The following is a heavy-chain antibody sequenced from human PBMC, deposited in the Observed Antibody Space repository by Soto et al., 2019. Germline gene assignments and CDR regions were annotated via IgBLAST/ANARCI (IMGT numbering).Heavy chain of an antibody. CDR2: IYPGDSDT. Sequence: GESVKISYNGSGYSFTNYWIGRVRQMPGKGREGVGIIYPGDSDTRYSPSFQGQVTISADKSISTAYLQWSSLKASDTAMYYCARRGDYCISTSCYGYYYYGMDVWGQGTTVTVSS. V-gene: IGHV5-51*01. D-gene: IGHD2-2*01. CDR1: GYSFTNYW. CDR3: ARRGDYCISTSCYGYYYYGMDV. J-gene: IGHJ6*02.